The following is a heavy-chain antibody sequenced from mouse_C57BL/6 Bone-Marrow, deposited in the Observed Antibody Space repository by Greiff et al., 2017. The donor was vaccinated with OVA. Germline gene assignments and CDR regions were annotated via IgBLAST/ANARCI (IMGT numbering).Heavy chain of an antibody. Sequence: QVQLQQSGAELVRPGSSVKLSCKASGYTFTSYWMHWVKQRPIQGLEWIGNIDPSDSETHYNQKFKDKATLTVDKSSSTAYMQLSSLTSEDSAVYYCASLDGSCYEDFDYWGQGTTLTAS. V-gene: IGHV1-52*01. J-gene: IGHJ2*01. CDR3: ASLDGSCYEDFDY. CDR2: IDPSDSET. CDR1: GYTFTSYW. D-gene: IGHD1-1*01.